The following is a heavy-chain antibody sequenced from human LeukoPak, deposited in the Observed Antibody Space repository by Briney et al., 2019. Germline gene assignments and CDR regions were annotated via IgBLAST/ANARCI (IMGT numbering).Heavy chain of an antibody. Sequence: SVKVSCKASGGTFSSYAISWVRQAPGQGLEWMGGIIPIFGTANYAQKLQGRVTMTTDTSTSTAYMELRSLRSDDTAVYYCAGLSPVPYWGQGTLVTVSS. CDR2: IIPIFGTA. V-gene: IGHV1-69*05. CDR1: GGTFSSYA. CDR3: AGLSPVPY. J-gene: IGHJ4*02. D-gene: IGHD3-10*01.